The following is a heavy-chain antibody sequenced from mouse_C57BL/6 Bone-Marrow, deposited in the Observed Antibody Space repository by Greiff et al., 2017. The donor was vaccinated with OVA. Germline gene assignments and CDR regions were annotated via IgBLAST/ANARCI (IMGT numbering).Heavy chain of an antibody. D-gene: IGHD3-3*01. V-gene: IGHV5-17*01. CDR3: AGGDVENFDY. CDR1: GFTFSDYG. J-gene: IGHJ2*01. CDR2: ISSGSSTI. Sequence: EVMLVESGGGLVKPGGSLKLSCAASGFTFSDYGMHWVRQAPEKGLEWVADISSGSSTIYYADTVKGRFTISRDNAKNTRFLQMTSLRSEDTAMYYCAGGDVENFDYWGQGTTLTVSS.